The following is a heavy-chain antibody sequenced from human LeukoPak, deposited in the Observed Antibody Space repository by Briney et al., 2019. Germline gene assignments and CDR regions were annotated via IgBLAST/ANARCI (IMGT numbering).Heavy chain of an antibody. CDR2: ISGSGGST. J-gene: IGHJ4*02. V-gene: IGHV3-23*01. CDR1: GFTFSSYA. CDR3: ANGQWFGSITMVWAFHPFDY. Sequence: RGSLRLSCAASGFTFSSYAMSWVRQAPGKGLEWVSAISGSGGSTYYADSVKGRFTISRDNSKNTLYLQMNSLRAEDTAVYYCANGQWFGSITMVWAFHPFDYWGQGTLVTVSS. D-gene: IGHD3-10*01.